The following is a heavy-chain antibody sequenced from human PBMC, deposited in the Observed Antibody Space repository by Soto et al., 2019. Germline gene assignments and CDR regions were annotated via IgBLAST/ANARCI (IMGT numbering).Heavy chain of an antibody. CDR2: IKQDGSEK. J-gene: IGHJ4*02. CDR1: GFTSSSYW. CDR3: ARERRLRITMIVVVTPNAFFDY. V-gene: IGHV3-7*05. Sequence: PGGSLRLSCAASGFTSSSYWMSWVRQAPGKGLEWVANIKQDGSEKYYVDSVKGRFTISRDNAKNSLYLQMNSLRAEDTAVYYCARERRLRITMIVVVTPNAFFDYWGQGTLVTVSS. D-gene: IGHD3-22*01.